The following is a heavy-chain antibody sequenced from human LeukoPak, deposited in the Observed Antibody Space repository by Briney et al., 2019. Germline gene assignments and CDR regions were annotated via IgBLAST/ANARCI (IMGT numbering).Heavy chain of an antibody. Sequence: GGSLRLSCAASGFAVSGSYMNWVRQAPGKGLEWVSVLYAGGYTYYADSVKGRFTISRDDSANTLYLHMNSLSAEDTAVYYCAREKYSSGWSEYFDFWGQGTLVTVSS. CDR1: GFAVSGSY. CDR3: AREKYSSGWSEYFDF. D-gene: IGHD6-19*01. V-gene: IGHV3-66*01. CDR2: LYAGGYT. J-gene: IGHJ4*02.